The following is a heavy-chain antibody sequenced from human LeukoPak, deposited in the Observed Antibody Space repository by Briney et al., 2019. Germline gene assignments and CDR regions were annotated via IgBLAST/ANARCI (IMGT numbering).Heavy chain of an antibody. CDR2: ISSSGSTI. CDR3: ARDSKTYGYNYY. J-gene: IGHJ4*02. D-gene: IGHD5-24*01. CDR1: GFTFSSYE. Sequence: PGGSLRLSCAASGFTFSSYEMNWVRQAPGKGLEWVSYISSSGSTIYYADSVKGRFTISRDNAKNSLYLQMNSLRAEDTAVYHCARDSKTYGYNYYWGQGTLVTVSS. V-gene: IGHV3-48*03.